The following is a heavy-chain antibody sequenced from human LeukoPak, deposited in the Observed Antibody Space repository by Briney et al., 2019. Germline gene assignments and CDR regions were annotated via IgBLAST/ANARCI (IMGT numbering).Heavy chain of an antibody. D-gene: IGHD5-18*01. CDR3: ARGIGYSYGFSY. Sequence: PGGSLRLSCGASGFTFNKAWMSWVRQAPGKGLEWVSYISSSGSTIYYADSVKGRFTISRDNAKNSLYLQMNSLRAEDTAVYYCARGIGYSYGFSYWGQGTLVTVSS. CDR2: ISSSGSTI. V-gene: IGHV3-11*01. CDR1: GFTFNKAW. J-gene: IGHJ4*02.